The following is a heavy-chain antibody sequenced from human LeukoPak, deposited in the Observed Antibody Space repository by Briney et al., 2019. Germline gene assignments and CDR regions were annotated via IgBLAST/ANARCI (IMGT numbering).Heavy chain of an antibody. CDR1: GYTFTGYY. CDR3: ARGLYDHVWGSYRLNWFDP. CDR2: INPNSGGT. V-gene: IGHV1-2*06. Sequence: ASVKVSCKASGYTFTGYYMHWVRQAPGQGLEWMGRINPNSGGTNYAQKFQGRVTMTRDTSISTAYMELSRLRSDDTAVYYCARGLYDHVWGSYRLNWFDPWGQGTLVTVSS. D-gene: IGHD3-16*02. J-gene: IGHJ5*02.